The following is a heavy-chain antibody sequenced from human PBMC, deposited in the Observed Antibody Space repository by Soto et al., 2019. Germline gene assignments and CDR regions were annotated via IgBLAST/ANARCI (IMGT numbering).Heavy chain of an antibody. D-gene: IGHD4-4*01. CDR2: ISFDGSKK. CDR1: GFTFSRYG. J-gene: IGHJ4*02. V-gene: IGHV3-30*18. Sequence: QVQLVESGGGVVQPGRSLRLSCAASGFTFSRYGMHWVRQAPGKGLEWVAVISFDGSKKYYAESVTGRFTISRDNSKNTLYLQVNSLRAEDTAVYYCAKEAGSVTLDFWGQGTLVTVSS. CDR3: AKEAGSVTLDF.